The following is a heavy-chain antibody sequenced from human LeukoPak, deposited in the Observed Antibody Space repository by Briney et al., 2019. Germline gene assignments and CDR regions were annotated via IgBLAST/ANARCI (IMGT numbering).Heavy chain of an antibody. V-gene: IGHV4-34*01. J-gene: IGHJ3*02. CDR2: INHSAST. CDR3: ARDSAGSQDYGDYLDAFDI. Sequence: SGTLSLTCAVYGGSFSGYYWSWIRQPPGKGLEWIGEINHSASTNYNPSLKSRVTISVDTSKNQFSLKLTSVTAADTAVYYCARDSAGSQDYGDYLDAFDIWGQGTMVTVSS. CDR1: GGSFSGYY. D-gene: IGHD4-17*01.